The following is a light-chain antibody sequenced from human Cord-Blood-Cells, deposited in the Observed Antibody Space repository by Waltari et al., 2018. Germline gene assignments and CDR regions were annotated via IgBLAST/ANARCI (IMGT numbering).Light chain of an antibody. Sequence: FVMTQTPLSLSVTPGQRASIPCKSSQSLLHSDGTTYLYWYLQKPGQSPQLLIYEVSSRFSGGADRFRGSGSGTDFTLMSSRVEAEDVGVYYCMQGIPLPWTFGQGTKVEIK. CDR2: EVS. J-gene: IGKJ1*01. V-gene: IGKV2-29*02. CDR3: MQGIPLPWT. CDR1: QSLLHSDGTTY.